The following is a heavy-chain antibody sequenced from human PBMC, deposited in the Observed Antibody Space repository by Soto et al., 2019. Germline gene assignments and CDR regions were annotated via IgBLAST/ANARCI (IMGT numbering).Heavy chain of an antibody. CDR2: IYYSGST. CDR3: ARSYYDFWSGYSYYYGMDV. V-gene: IGHV4-59*01. CDR1: GGSISSYY. Sequence: EALSLPCTVSGGSISSYYWSWIRQPQGKGLEWIGYIYYSGSTNYNPSLKSRVTISVDTSKNQFSLKLSSVTAADTAVYYCARSYYDFWSGYSYYYGMDVWGQGTTVTVSS. D-gene: IGHD3-3*01. J-gene: IGHJ6*02.